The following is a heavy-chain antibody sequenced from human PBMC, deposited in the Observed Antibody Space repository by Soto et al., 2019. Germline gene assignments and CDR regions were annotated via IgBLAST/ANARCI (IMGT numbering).Heavy chain of an antibody. Sequence: SGPTLVNPTQTLTLTCTFSGFSLSTSGMCVSWIRQPPGKALEWLALIDWDDDKYYSTSLKTRLTISKDTSKNQVVLTMTNMDPVDTATYYCARMPTYYDILTGFREYYGMDVWGQGPTVTVSS. D-gene: IGHD3-9*01. CDR1: GFSLSTSGMC. V-gene: IGHV2-70*01. CDR3: ARMPTYYDILTGFREYYGMDV. J-gene: IGHJ6*02. CDR2: IDWDDDK.